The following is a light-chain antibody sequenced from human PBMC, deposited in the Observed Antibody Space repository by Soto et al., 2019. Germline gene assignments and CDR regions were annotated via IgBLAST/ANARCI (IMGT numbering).Light chain of an antibody. CDR1: LSLNSH. CDR2: DTS. V-gene: IGKV3-11*01. J-gene: IGKJ2*01. CDR3: QQRSSWPLYT. Sequence: EIVLTQSPATLSLSPGERATLSCRASLSLNSHLAWYQQKPGQAPRLLIYDTSNRAIGIPARFSGSGSGTDFTLTISSLEPEDFAVYYCQQRSSWPLYTFGQGTKLEIK.